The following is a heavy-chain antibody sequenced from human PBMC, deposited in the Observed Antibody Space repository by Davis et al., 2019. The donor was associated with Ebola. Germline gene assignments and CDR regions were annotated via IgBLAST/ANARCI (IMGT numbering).Heavy chain of an antibody. CDR1: GFTFSSHW. Sequence: GESLKISCAASGFTFSSHWMSWVRQAPGKGLEWVANIKQDGHEKYYVDSVTGRFTISSDKAKNSLYLQMNSLRAEDTAVYYCARDPTGYYDFWSGYSDYWGQGTLVTVSS. CDR2: IKQDGHEK. J-gene: IGHJ4*02. V-gene: IGHV3-7*01. CDR3: ARDPTGYYDFWSGYSDY. D-gene: IGHD3-3*01.